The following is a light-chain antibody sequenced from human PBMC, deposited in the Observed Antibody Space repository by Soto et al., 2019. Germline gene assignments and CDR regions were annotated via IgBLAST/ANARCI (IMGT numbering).Light chain of an antibody. V-gene: IGKV1-8*01. CDR3: QQYYSYPPT. J-gene: IGKJ1*01. CDR1: QGISSY. Sequence: AIRMTQSPSSLSASTGDRFTITCRASQGISSYLAWYQQKPGKAHKLLIYAASTLQSGVPSRFSGSGSRTDFTLTISRLQSEYFATYYCQQYYSYPPTFGQGTKVEIK. CDR2: AAS.